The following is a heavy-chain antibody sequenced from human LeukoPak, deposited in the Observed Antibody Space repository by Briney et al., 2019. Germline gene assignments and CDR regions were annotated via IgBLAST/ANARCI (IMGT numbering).Heavy chain of an antibody. CDR3: ATPVDTEEVFDY. CDR2: ISSSGSTI. J-gene: IGHJ4*02. Sequence: GGSLRLSCATSGFTFSDYYMSWIRQAPGKGLEWVSYISSSGSTIYYADSVKGRFTISRDNAKNSLYLQMNSLRAEDTAVYYCATPVDTEEVFDYWGQGTLVTVSS. CDR1: GFTFSDYY. V-gene: IGHV3-11*01. D-gene: IGHD5-18*01.